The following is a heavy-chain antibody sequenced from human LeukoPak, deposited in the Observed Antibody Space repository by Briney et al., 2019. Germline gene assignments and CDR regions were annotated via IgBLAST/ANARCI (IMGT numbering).Heavy chain of an antibody. CDR1: GFTFSNYA. CDR2: ISGSGDRT. CDR3: AKDRIPVAGRQDIWDY. V-gene: IGHV3-23*01. Sequence: GGSLRLSCVGAGFTFSNYAMTWVRQAPGKGLRWVSGISGSGDRTYYADSVKGRFTISRDNSKNTLYLQMNSLTDDDSAVYYCAKDRIPVAGRQDIWDYWGQGTLVTVSS. D-gene: IGHD6-19*01. J-gene: IGHJ4*02.